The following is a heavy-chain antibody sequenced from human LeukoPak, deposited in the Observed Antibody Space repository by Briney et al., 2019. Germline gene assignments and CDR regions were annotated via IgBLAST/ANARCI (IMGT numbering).Heavy chain of an antibody. Sequence: GGSLRLSCAASGFTFDDYGMSWVRHAPGKGLERVSGINWNGGSTGYADSVKGRFTISRDNAKNSLYLQMNSLRAGDTALYYCARERTYYYDSNPDYFDYWGQGTLVTVSS. CDR3: ARERTYYYDSNPDYFDY. CDR1: GFTFDDYG. D-gene: IGHD3-22*01. CDR2: INWNGGST. V-gene: IGHV3-20*04. J-gene: IGHJ4*02.